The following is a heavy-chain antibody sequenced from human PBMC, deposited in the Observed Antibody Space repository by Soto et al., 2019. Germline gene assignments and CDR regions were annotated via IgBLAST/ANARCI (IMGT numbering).Heavy chain of an antibody. V-gene: IGHV1-69*04. D-gene: IGHD3-10*01. CDR1: GDTFSFYS. CDR3: ATSYGSGYRAFDY. Sequence: QVQLVQSGAEVKRPGSSVKVSCKASGDTFSFYSINWVRQAPGLGLEWMGRVNPILSLSNYAQRFQGRVTMTADKCTSTAYMELSGLRSEDTAMYYCATSYGSGYRAFDYCGQGALVTVSS. J-gene: IGHJ4*02. CDR2: VNPILSLS.